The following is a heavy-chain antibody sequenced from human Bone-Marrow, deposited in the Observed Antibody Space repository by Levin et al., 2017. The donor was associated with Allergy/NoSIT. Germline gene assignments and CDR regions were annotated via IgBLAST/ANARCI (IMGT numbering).Heavy chain of an antibody. Sequence: GGSLRLSCAASGFTFDDYAMHWVRQAPGKGLEWVSGISWNSGSIGYADSVKGRFTISRDNAKNSLYLQMNSLRAEDTALYYCAKATFDDIAAAGNFDYWGQGTLVTVSS. CDR3: AKATFDDIAAAGNFDY. V-gene: IGHV3-9*01. J-gene: IGHJ4*02. CDR2: ISWNSGSI. D-gene: IGHD6-13*01. CDR1: GFTFDDYA.